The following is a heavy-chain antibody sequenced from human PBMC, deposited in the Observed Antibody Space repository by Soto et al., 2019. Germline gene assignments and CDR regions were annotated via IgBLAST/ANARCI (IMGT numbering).Heavy chain of an antibody. Sequence: SETLSLTCTVSGDSISSTYWSWVRQPAGRGLEWIGRIYSSGSNDYNPSLESRVTMSVDTSKNQFSLTLRSVTAADTAVYFCARGYESGYTFGHDLWGQGTLVTVSS. D-gene: IGHD3-3*01. CDR3: ARGYESGYTFGHDL. J-gene: IGHJ5*02. CDR1: GDSISSTY. V-gene: IGHV4-4*07. CDR2: IYSSGSN.